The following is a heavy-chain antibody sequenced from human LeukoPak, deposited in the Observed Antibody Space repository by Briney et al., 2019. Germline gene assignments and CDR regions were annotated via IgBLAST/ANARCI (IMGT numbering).Heavy chain of an antibody. Sequence: GRSLRLSCAASGFTFSSYAMHWVRQPAGEGLEWVSALGTAGDTFYPGSVKGRFTISRDNAKKSLFLQMNSLRAEDTAVYYCARQNTPHGNFDYWGQGTLVTVSS. D-gene: IGHD5-24*01. CDR1: GFTFSSYA. CDR3: ARQNTPHGNFDY. CDR2: LGTAGDT. J-gene: IGHJ4*02. V-gene: IGHV3-13*01.